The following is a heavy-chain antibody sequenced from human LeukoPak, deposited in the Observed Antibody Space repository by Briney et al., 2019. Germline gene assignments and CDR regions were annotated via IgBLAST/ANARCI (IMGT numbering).Heavy chain of an antibody. CDR2: IIPIFGTA. CDR1: GGTFSSYA. J-gene: IGHJ4*02. CDR3: AGEAPRPSSYCGGDCYSPFDY. V-gene: IGHV1-69*13. Sequence: SVKVSCKASGGTFSSYAISWVRQAPGQGLEWMGGIIPIFGTANYAQKFQGRVTITADESTSTAYMELSSLRSEDTAVYYCAGEAPRPSSYCGGDCYSPFDYWGQGTLVTVSS. D-gene: IGHD2-21*02.